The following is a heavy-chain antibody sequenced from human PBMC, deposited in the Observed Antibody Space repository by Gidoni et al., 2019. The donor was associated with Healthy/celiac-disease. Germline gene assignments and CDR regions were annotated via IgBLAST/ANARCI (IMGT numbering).Heavy chain of an antibody. CDR3: AKDSVEGSGYYSGPYYAVSQPFDY. Sequence: EVQLLESGGGLVQPGGSLRLSCAASGFTFSSYAMSWVRQAPGKGLEWGSAISGSGGSTYYADSVKGRFTISRDNSKNTLYLQMNSLRAEDTAVYYCAKDSVEGSGYYSGPYYAVSQPFDYWGQGTLVTVSS. V-gene: IGHV3-23*01. J-gene: IGHJ4*02. CDR1: GFTFSSYA. D-gene: IGHD3-3*01. CDR2: ISGSGGST.